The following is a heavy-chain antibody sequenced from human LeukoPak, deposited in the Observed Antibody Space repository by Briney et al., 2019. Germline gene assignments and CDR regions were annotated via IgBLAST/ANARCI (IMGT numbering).Heavy chain of an antibody. V-gene: IGHV4-31*03. J-gene: IGHJ4*02. Sequence: SQTLSLTCTVSGGSISSGGYYWSWIRQHPGKGLEWIGYIYYSGSTYYNPSLKSRVTISVDTSKNQFSLKLSSVTAADTAVYYCARSPSNHPTLRFPTYFDYWGQGTLVTVSS. CDR2: IYYSGST. CDR3: ARSPSNHPTLRFPTYFDY. CDR1: GGSISSGGYY. D-gene: IGHD4-17*01.